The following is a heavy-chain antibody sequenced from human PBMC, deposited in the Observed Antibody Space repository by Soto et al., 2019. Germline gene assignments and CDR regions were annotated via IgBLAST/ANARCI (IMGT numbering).Heavy chain of an antibody. CDR3: AREGSYSAYNFAHGIQLWSFDF. V-gene: IGHV4-4*07. CDR1: VGSINTFY. CDR2: IFSSGST. D-gene: IGHD5-12*01. J-gene: IGHJ4*02. Sequence: QVRLQESGPGLLKPSETLSLTGTVSVGSINTFYWTGFRQPAGKGLEWMGRIFSSGSTSFNPSLESRVAMSVDTSKNHFSLNLSSVTAADMAVYYCAREGSYSAYNFAHGIQLWSFDFWGQGALVTVSS.